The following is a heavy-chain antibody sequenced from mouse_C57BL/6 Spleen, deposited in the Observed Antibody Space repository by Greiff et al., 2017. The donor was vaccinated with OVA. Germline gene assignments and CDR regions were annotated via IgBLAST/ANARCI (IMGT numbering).Heavy chain of an antibody. CDR2: IDPETGGT. CDR3: TRRTAQVFDY. V-gene: IGHV1-15*01. CDR1: GYTFTDYE. D-gene: IGHD3-2*02. J-gene: IGHJ2*01. Sequence: VQLQESGAELVRPGASVTLSCKASGYTFTDYEMHWVKQTPVHGLEWIGAIDPETGGTAYNQKFKGKAILTADKSSSTAYMELRSLTSEDSAVYYCTRRTAQVFDYWGQGTTLTVSS.